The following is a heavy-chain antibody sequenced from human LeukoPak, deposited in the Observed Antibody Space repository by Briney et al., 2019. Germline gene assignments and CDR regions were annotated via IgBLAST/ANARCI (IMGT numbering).Heavy chain of an antibody. J-gene: IGHJ4*02. Sequence: GGSLRLSCAASGFTFSSHAMSWVRQAPGKGLEWVSAISGSGGSTYYADSVKGRFTISRDNSKNTLYLQMNSLRAEDTAVYYCARSYSNYVLGYFDYWGQGTLVTVSS. CDR2: ISGSGGST. V-gene: IGHV3-23*01. CDR1: GFTFSSHA. D-gene: IGHD4-11*01. CDR3: ARSYSNYVLGYFDY.